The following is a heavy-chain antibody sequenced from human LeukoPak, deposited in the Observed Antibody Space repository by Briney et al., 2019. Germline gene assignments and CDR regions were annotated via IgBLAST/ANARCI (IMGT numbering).Heavy chain of an antibody. CDR3: ARETYYYDSGGYYSFDY. CDR1: GFTFSSYS. Sequence: GGSLRLSCAASGFTFSSYSMNWVRQAPGKGLEWVSYISSSSSTIYYADSVKGRFTISRDNAKNSLYLQMNSLRAEDTAVYYCARETYYYDSGGYYSFDYWGQGTLVTVSS. J-gene: IGHJ4*02. CDR2: ISSSSSTI. V-gene: IGHV3-48*01. D-gene: IGHD3-22*01.